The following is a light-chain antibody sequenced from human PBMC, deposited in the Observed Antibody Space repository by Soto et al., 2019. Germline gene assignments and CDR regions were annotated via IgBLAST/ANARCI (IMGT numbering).Light chain of an antibody. J-gene: IGLJ2*01. Sequence: QSALIQPPSASGSPGQSVTISCTGTSSDVGGNNYVSWYQQHPGKAPKLMIYQVSKRPSGVPDRFSGSKSGNTASLTVSGLQAEDEADYYCSSYVGSNSVVFGGGTKVTVL. CDR2: QVS. CDR3: SSYVGSNSVV. V-gene: IGLV2-8*01. CDR1: SSDVGGNNY.